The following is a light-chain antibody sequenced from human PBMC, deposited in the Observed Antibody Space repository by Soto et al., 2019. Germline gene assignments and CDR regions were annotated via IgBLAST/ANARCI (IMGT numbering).Light chain of an antibody. J-gene: IGKJ1*01. CDR2: AAS. CDR3: LQDYDYPWT. CDR1: QGIRFD. Sequence: AIQMTQSPSSLSASVGDRVTITCRASQGIRFDLGWYQQKPGKPPKLLIYAASSLQVGVPSRFSGSGSGTDFTLTITSLQPEDFATYSCLQDYDYPWTFGQGTQVEIK. V-gene: IGKV1-6*01.